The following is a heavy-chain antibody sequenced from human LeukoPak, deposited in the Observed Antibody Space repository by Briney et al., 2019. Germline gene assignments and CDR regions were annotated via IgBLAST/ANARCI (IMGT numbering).Heavy chain of an antibody. J-gene: IGHJ5*02. CDR2: INHSGST. Sequence: PSETLSLTCAVYGGSFSGYYWSWIRQPPGKGLEWIGEINHSGSTNYNPSLKSRVTISVDTSKNQFSLKLSSVTAADTAVCYCARGRRYSSSWAKNWFDPWGQGTLVTVSS. CDR1: GGSFSGYY. CDR3: ARGRRYSSSWAKNWFDP. V-gene: IGHV4-34*01. D-gene: IGHD6-13*01.